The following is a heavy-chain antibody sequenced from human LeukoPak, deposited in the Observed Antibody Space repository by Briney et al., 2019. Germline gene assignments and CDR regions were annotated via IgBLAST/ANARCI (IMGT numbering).Heavy chain of an antibody. Sequence: GESLKISCTGSGYIFTNYWIGWVRQMPGKGLEWRGIIYPGDSDTRYSTSFQGQVTTSAEKSITTTYLQWSSMKASDTAMYYCASRRDAYRVDWGQGTQVTVSS. V-gene: IGHV5-51*01. CDR1: GYIFTNYW. CDR2: IYPGDSDT. CDR3: ASRRDAYRVD. D-gene: IGHD5-24*01. J-gene: IGHJ4*02.